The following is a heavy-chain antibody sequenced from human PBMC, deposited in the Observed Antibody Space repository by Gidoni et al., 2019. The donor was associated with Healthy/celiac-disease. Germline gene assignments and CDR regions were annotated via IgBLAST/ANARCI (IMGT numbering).Heavy chain of an antibody. V-gene: IGHV1-18*01. Sequence: QVQLVQSGAEVKKPGASVKVSCKASGYTFTSYGISWVRQAPGQGLEWMGWISAYNGNTNYAQKLQGRVTMTTDTSTSTAYIKLRSLRSDDTAVYYCARAYCSGGSCYSGYYYYYMDVWGKGTTVTVSS. D-gene: IGHD2-15*01. CDR1: GYTFTSYG. CDR2: ISAYNGNT. J-gene: IGHJ6*03. CDR3: ARAYCSGGSCYSGYYYYYMDV.